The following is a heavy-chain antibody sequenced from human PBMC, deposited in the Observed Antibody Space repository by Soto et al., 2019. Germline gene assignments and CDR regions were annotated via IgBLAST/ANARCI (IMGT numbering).Heavy chain of an antibody. CDR1: GGSISISSYY. Sequence: PSDTLSLTCTVSGGSISISSYYWGWILQPPGKGLEWIGSIYYSGSTYYNPSLKSRVTISVDTSKNQFSLKLSSVTAADTAVYYCARPSGSYLYYFDYWGQGTLVTVS. V-gene: IGHV4-39*01. D-gene: IGHD1-26*01. CDR2: IYYSGST. J-gene: IGHJ4*02. CDR3: ARPSGSYLYYFDY.